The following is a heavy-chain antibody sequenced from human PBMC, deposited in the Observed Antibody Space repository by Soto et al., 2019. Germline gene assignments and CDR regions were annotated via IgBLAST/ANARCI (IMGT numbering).Heavy chain of an antibody. CDR1: GYTFSNYY. CDR2: INPNGDTT. CDR3: AREGATAAKMFDY. V-gene: IGHV1-46*01. J-gene: IGHJ4*02. Sequence: GPSVKVSCKASGYTFSNYYMHWVRQAPGQGLEWMGGINPNGDTTYYAQKFLGRLTVTWDTSTSTVYMELSSLRSEDTAVYYCAREGATAAKMFDYWGQGTLVTVSS. D-gene: IGHD2-2*01.